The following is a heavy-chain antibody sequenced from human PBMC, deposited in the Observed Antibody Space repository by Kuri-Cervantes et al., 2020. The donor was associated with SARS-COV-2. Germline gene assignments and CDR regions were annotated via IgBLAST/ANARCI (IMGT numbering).Heavy chain of an antibody. J-gene: IGHJ4*02. D-gene: IGHD6-13*01. Sequence: GGSLRLSCVASGFTFRDYYMSWIRQAPGKGLEGISYISSSDSTTYYADSVKGRFTISRDNAKRTLFQQMNSLRVDDTAVYYCSRDQVSAAGTANYWGQGALVTVSS. CDR1: GFTFRDYY. CDR3: SRDQVSAAGTANY. V-gene: IGHV3-11*01. CDR2: ISSSDSTT.